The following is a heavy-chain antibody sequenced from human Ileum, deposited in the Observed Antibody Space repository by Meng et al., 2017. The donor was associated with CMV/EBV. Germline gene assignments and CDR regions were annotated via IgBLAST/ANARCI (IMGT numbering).Heavy chain of an antibody. CDR2: IKGKADGRTT. V-gene: IGHV3-15*07. CDR3: TTDYPPLDMEVVIY. CDR1: GFNFNNAW. D-gene: IGHD2-15*01. Sequence: SGFNFNNAWMNWFRQAPGKGLGWVGRIKGKADGRTTEYTAPVKGRFTISRDDSKNTLYLQMDRLQTEDTAVYYCTTDYPPLDMEVVIYWGQGTLVTVSS. J-gene: IGHJ4*02.